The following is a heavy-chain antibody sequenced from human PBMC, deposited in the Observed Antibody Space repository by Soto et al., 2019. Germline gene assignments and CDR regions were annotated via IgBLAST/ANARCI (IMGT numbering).Heavy chain of an antibody. CDR3: ARNWNVRAFDY. CDR2: IYSRGST. V-gene: IGHV4-59*01. CDR1: GGSISSYY. J-gene: IGHJ4*02. D-gene: IGHD1-1*01. Sequence: PSEPLSLTCTVSGGSISSYYWSWIRQPPGKGLEWIGYIYSRGSTPFNPSLKSRVTISVDTSKNQCSLQLSSVNAADSVVTYCARNWNVRAFDYWGGIRLATVSS.